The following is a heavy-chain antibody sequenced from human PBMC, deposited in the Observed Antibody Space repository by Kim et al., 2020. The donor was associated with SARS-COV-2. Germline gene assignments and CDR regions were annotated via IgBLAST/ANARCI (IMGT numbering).Heavy chain of an antibody. CDR2: IIPIFGTA. CDR1: GGTFSSYA. J-gene: IGHJ6*02. CDR3: ARAWVGQQLLKVALYYYYGMDV. D-gene: IGHD6-13*01. V-gene: IGHV1-69*13. Sequence: ASVKVSCKASGGTFSSYAISWVRQAPGQGLEWMGGIIPIFGTANYAQKFQGRVTITADESTSTAYMELSSLRSEDTAVYYCARAWVGQQLLKVALYYYYGMDVWGQGTTVTVSS.